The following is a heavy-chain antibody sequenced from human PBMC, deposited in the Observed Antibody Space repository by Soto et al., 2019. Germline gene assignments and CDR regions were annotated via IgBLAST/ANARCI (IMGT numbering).Heavy chain of an antibody. V-gene: IGHV5-51*03. Sequence: EVQLVQSGAEVKKPGESLKISCKGSGYSFTSYCIAWVRQMPGKGLEWMGIIYPGDSDTRYSPSFQGQVTISVDKSISAASLQWSSQQASDTAMSNCARCPLDGGIVWGSTPDDWGQGTLVTVSS. D-gene: IGHD2-21*01. CDR3: ARCPLDGGIVWGSTPDD. J-gene: IGHJ4*02. CDR1: GYSFTSYC. CDR2: IYPGDSDT.